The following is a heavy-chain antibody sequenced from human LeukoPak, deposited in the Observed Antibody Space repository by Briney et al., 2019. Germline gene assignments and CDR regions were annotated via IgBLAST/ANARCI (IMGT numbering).Heavy chain of an antibody. D-gene: IGHD2-8*01. CDR3: ARLQYCTDGVCSFAFDI. V-gene: IGHV4-39*01. CDR1: GGSICSSTYY. J-gene: IGHJ3*02. CDR2: IYYSGCT. Sequence: PSETLSFTSTVSGGSICSSTYYCVSTRQPPGKGLEWIGSIYYSGCTYYNPSRKSRVTISGHTSKNQFSLKLNSVTAADTAVYYCARLQYCTDGVCSFAFDIWGEGTMVTVSS.